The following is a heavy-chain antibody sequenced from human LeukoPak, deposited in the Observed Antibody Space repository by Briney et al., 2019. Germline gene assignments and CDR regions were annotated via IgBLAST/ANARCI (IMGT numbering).Heavy chain of an antibody. J-gene: IGHJ6*02. CDR2: IYYSGST. CDR3: ARLEAAMDPGGYYYYGMDV. Sequence: SEALSLTCTVSGGSISSYYWSWIRQPPGKGLEWIGCIYYSGSTNYNPSLKSRVTISVDTSKNQFSLKLSSVTAADTAVYYCARLEAAMDPGGYYYYGMDVWGQGTTVTVSS. V-gene: IGHV4-59*08. CDR1: GGSISSYY. D-gene: IGHD5-18*01.